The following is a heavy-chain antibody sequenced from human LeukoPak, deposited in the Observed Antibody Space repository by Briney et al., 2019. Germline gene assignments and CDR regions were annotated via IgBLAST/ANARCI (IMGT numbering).Heavy chain of an antibody. V-gene: IGHV1-2*02. D-gene: IGHD2-2*01. Sequence: VASVKVSCKTSGYTFTGYYMHWVRQAPGQGLEWMGWINPNSGGTNYAQKFQGRVTMTRDTSISTAYMELSRLRSDDTAVYYCARTHREVGPASYWGQGTLVTVSS. J-gene: IGHJ4*02. CDR3: ARTHREVGPASY. CDR2: INPNSGGT. CDR1: GYTFTGYY.